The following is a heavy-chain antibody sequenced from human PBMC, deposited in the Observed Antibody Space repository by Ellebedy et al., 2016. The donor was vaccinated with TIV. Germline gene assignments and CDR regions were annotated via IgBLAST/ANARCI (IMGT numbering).Heavy chain of an antibody. D-gene: IGHD3-22*01. V-gene: IGHV3-21*01. CDR1: GFTFSSYS. CDR3: ARAVISYDSSGYYPNYYYYGMDV. Sequence: GESLKISCAASGFTFSSYSMNWVRQAPGKGLEWVSSISSSSSYIYYADSVKGRFTISRDNAKNSLYLQMNSLRAEDKAVYYCARAVISYDSSGYYPNYYYYGMDVWGQGTTVTVSS. J-gene: IGHJ6*02. CDR2: ISSSSSYI.